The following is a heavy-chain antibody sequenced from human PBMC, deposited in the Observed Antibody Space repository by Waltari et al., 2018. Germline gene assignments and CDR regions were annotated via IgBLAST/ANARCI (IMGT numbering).Heavy chain of an antibody. J-gene: IGHJ4*02. CDR1: GFTFANHA. CDR2: ISATGTRT. CDR3: AKAKTTGDGRHFDD. V-gene: IGHV3-23*01. Sequence: EVNLLESGGGLIQPGGSLRLSCAGSGFTFANHAPNWVRQAPGNGLEWASHISATGTRTYYATSVQGRFTVSRDNSKNTLYLQMHNLGVEDTALYYCAKAKTTGDGRHFDDWGQGTLVTVSS. D-gene: IGHD1-1*01.